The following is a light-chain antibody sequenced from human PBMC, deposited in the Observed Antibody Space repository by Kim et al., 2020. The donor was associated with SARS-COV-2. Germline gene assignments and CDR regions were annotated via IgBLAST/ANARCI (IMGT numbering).Light chain of an antibody. V-gene: IGLV1-44*01. CDR3: AAWDDSLRGVL. CDR1: YSNIGTKI. CDR2: SDN. Sequence: GKRVTNSSSGSYSNIGTKIVTWYQQLPGTAPKLLIYSDNQRPSGVPDRFSGSKSGTSAALAISGLQSEDEADYYCAAWDDSLRGVLFGGGTQLTVL. J-gene: IGLJ2*01.